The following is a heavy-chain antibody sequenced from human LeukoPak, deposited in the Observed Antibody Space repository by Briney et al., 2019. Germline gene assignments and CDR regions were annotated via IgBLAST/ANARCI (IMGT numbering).Heavy chain of an antibody. D-gene: IGHD5-12*01. Sequence: NPSETLSLTCTVSGGSISSGSYYWSWIRQPAGKGLEWIGRIYTSGSTNYNPSLKSRVTISVDTSKNQFSLDLSSVTAADTAVYYCARGIVGTINVYYYYYMDVWGKGTTVTISS. V-gene: IGHV4-61*02. CDR1: GGSISSGSYY. CDR3: ARGIVGTINVYYYYYMDV. CDR2: IYTSGST. J-gene: IGHJ6*03.